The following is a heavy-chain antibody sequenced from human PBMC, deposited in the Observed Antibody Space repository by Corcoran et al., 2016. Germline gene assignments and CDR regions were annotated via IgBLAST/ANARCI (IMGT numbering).Heavy chain of an antibody. V-gene: IGHV1-18*01. J-gene: IGHJ5*02. CDR1: GYTFTSHG. D-gene: IGHD6-19*01. CDR2: ISAYNGNT. CDR3: ARTRAVAGKRGWCDH. Sequence: QVQLVQSGAEVKKPGASVKVSCKASGYTFTSHGISWVRQAPGQGLEWMGWISAYNGNTNYAQKLQGRVTMTTDTSTRTAYRELRRLSSDATAVDYGARTRAVAGKRGWCDHWGQGTRVPVSS.